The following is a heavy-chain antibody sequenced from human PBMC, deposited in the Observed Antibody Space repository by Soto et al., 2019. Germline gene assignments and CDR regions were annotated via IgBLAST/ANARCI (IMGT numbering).Heavy chain of an antibody. CDR1: GGTFSSYA. J-gene: IGHJ6*02. V-gene: IGHV1-69*01. CDR2: IIPIFGTA. Sequence: QVQLVQSGAEVKKPGSSVKVSCKASGGTFSSYAISWVRQAPGQGLEWMGGIIPIFGTANYAQKFQGRVTITADESTSRGYIELSSLRSEDTAVYYCERDWRVFVVVPAANPSYYGMDVWGQGTTVTVSS. D-gene: IGHD2-2*01. CDR3: ERDWRVFVVVPAANPSYYGMDV.